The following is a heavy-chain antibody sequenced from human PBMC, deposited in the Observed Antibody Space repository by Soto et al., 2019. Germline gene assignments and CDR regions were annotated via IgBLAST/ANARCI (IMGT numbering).Heavy chain of an antibody. J-gene: IGHJ5*02. D-gene: IGHD3-3*01. CDR2: INAGNGNT. CDR1: GYTFTSYA. V-gene: IGHV1-3*01. CDR3: ARGSLRFGRNWFDP. Sequence: QVQLVQSGAEVKKPGASVKVSCKASGYTFTSYAMHWVRQAPGQWLEWMGWINAGNGNTKYSQKFQGRVTITRDTSASTAYMELSSLRSEDTAVYDCARGSLRFGRNWFDPWGQGTLVTVSS.